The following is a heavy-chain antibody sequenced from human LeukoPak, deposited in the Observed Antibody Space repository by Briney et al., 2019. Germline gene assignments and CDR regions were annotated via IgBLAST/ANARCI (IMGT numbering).Heavy chain of an antibody. CDR1: GGSFSGYY. Sequence: SETLSLTCAIYGGSFSGYYWSWIRQPPGKGLEWIGEINHSGSTNYNPSLKSRVTISVDTSKNQFSLKLSSVTAADTAVYYCARHGNGWFGELLPPYFDYWGQGTLVTVSS. J-gene: IGHJ4*02. V-gene: IGHV4-34*01. D-gene: IGHD3-10*01. CDR2: INHSGST. CDR3: ARHGNGWFGELLPPYFDY.